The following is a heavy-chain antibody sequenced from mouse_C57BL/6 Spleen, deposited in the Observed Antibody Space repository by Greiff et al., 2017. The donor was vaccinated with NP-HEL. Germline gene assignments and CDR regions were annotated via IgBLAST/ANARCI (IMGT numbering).Heavy chain of an antibody. J-gene: IGHJ2*01. CDR3: AREGGSSGGGYFDY. Sequence: EVKLVESGGGLVKPGGSLKLSCAASGFTFSSYAMSWVRQTPEKRLEWVATISDGGSYTYYPDNVKGRFTISRDNAKNNLYLQMSHLKSEDTAMYYCAREGGSSGGGYFDYWGQGTTLTVSS. V-gene: IGHV5-4*01. CDR1: GFTFSSYA. D-gene: IGHD1-1*01. CDR2: ISDGGSYT.